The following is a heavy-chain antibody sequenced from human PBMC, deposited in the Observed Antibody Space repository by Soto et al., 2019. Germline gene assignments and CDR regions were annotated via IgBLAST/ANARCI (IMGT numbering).Heavy chain of an antibody. J-gene: IGHJ6*02. CDR3: AKGNRWDDFWSGYYYYYYGMDV. Sequence: GGSLRLSCPASGFTVSSNYMSWVRQAPGKGLEWVSVIYSGGITYYADSVTGRFTISRDNSKNKLYLQMNSLRAEDTAVYYCAKGNRWDDFWSGYYYYYYGMDVWGQGTTVTVSS. CDR1: GFTVSSNY. CDR2: IYSGGIT. D-gene: IGHD3-3*01. V-gene: IGHV3-53*01.